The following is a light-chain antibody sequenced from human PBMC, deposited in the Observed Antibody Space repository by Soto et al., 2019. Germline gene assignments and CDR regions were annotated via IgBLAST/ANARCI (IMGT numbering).Light chain of an antibody. CDR1: QSVSTDS. CDR3: QQSGGSLYT. V-gene: IGKV3-20*01. CDR2: GAS. Sequence: EIVLTQSPGTLSLSPGERATLSCRASQSVSTDSLAWYQQRPGQAPRLLIYGASSRSTGVPDRFIGSGSETDFSLTISRLEPDDFVVYFCQQSGGSLYTFGQGTKVEI. J-gene: IGKJ2*01.